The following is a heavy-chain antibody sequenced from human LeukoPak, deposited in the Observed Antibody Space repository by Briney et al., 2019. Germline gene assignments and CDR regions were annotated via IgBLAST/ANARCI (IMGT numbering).Heavy chain of an antibody. D-gene: IGHD3-10*01. Sequence: ASVKVSCKASGYTFSGYGINWVRQAPGQGLERMGWIRVYNGNPNYAQRFQGRVTMTTDTSTSTAYMELRSLRSDDTAVYYCARDLDGSGSYYTDYWGQGTLVTVSS. J-gene: IGHJ4*02. CDR3: ARDLDGSGSYYTDY. CDR1: GYTFSGYG. V-gene: IGHV1-18*01. CDR2: IRVYNGNP.